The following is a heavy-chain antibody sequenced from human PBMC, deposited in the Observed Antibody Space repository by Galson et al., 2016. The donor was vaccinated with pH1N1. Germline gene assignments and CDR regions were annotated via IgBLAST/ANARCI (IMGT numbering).Heavy chain of an antibody. V-gene: IGHV7-4-1*04. D-gene: IGHD2-2*01. CDR1: GYTFTSNA. Sequence: SVKVSCKASGYTFTSNAMNWVRQAPGQGLEWMGWISTNTGNPTYAQGFTGRFVFSLDTSVSMAYLQISSLKAEDTAVYYCARSYCSSTSCYGGSYYYYGMDVWGQGTTVTVSS. CDR2: ISTNTGNP. J-gene: IGHJ6*02. CDR3: ARSYCSSTSCYGGSYYYYGMDV.